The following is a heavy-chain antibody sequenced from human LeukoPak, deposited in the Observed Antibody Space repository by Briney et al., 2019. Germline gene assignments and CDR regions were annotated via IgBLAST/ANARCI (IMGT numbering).Heavy chain of an antibody. Sequence: SETLSLTCTVSGGSVSSGNYYWSWIRQPPGKGLEWIGYIYYSGSTYYNPSLKSRVTISVDTSKSQFSLKLSSVTAADTAVYYCARVLDSSGYYVRGSRDWFDPWGQGTLVTVSS. CDR3: ARVLDSSGYYVRGSRDWFDP. D-gene: IGHD3-22*01. CDR1: GGSVSSGNYY. CDR2: IYYSGST. V-gene: IGHV4-31*03. J-gene: IGHJ5*02.